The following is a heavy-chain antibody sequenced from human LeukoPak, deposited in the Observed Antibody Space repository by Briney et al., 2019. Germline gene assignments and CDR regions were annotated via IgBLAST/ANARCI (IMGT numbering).Heavy chain of an antibody. CDR1: GGTFSSYA. CDR3: ARGQYQLPWGDWFDP. CDR2: IIPIFGTA. D-gene: IGHD2-2*01. Sequence: LVKVSCKASGGTFSSYAISWVRQAPGQGLEWMGRIIPIFGTANYAQKFQGRVTITTDESTSTAYMELSSLRSEDTAVYYCARGQYQLPWGDWFDPWGQGTLVTVSS. V-gene: IGHV1-69*05. J-gene: IGHJ5*02.